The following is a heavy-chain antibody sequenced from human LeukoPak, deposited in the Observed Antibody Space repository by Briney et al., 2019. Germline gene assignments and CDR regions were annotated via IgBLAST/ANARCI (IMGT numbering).Heavy chain of an antibody. J-gene: IGHJ6*02. CDR1: GFTFSSYA. CDR2: ISYDGSNK. D-gene: IGHD5-18*01. V-gene: IGHV3-30*04. CDR3: ARENHLPLWIQLHYYGMDV. Sequence: GGSLRLSCAASGFTFSSYAMHWVRQAPGKGLEWVAVISYDGSNKYYADSVKGRFTISRDNSKNTLYLQMNSLRAEDTAVYYCARENHLPLWIQLHYYGMDVWGQGTTVTVSS.